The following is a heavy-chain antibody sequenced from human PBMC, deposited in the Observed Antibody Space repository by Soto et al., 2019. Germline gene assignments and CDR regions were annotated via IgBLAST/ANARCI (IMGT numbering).Heavy chain of an antibody. V-gene: IGHV3-7*01. CDR3: AREGYFDWLLPAYYYYYYMDV. J-gene: IGHJ6*03. CDR1: GFTFSSYW. Sequence: GGSLRLSCAASGFTFSSYWMSWVRQAPGKGLEWVANIKQDGSEKYYVDSVKGRFTISRDNAKNSRCLQMNSLRAEDTARYYCAREGYFDWLLPAYYYYYYMDVWGKGTTVTVSS. CDR2: IKQDGSEK. D-gene: IGHD3-9*01.